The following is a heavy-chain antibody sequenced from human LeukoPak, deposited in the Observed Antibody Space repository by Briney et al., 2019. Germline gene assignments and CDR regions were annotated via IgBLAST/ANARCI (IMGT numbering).Heavy chain of an antibody. CDR3: ARAAWVFGATFDY. CDR1: GFTFSSYA. Sequence: GGSLRLSCAASGFTFSSYAMHWVRQAPGKGLEWVAVISYDGSNKYYADSVKGRFTISRDNSKNTLYLQMNSLRAEDTAVYYCARAAWVFGATFDYWGQGTLVTVSS. V-gene: IGHV3-30-3*01. D-gene: IGHD1-26*01. CDR2: ISYDGSNK. J-gene: IGHJ4*02.